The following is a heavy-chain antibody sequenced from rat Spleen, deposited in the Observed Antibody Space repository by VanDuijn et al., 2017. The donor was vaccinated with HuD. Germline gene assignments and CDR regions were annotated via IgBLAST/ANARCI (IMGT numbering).Heavy chain of an antibody. CDR2: ISPSGGSP. CDR3: ATGVNIAAGVLDG. J-gene: IGHJ4*01. D-gene: IGHD1-2*01. Sequence: EVQLVESGGGLVQPGRSLKLSCAASGFTFSDYNMAWVRQAPKKGLEWVASISPSGGSPYYRDSVEGRFTISRDNAKRTLYLQMDSLRSEDTATYYCATGVNIAAGVLDGCVQGASVTVSS. V-gene: IGHV5-19*01. CDR1: GFTFSDYN.